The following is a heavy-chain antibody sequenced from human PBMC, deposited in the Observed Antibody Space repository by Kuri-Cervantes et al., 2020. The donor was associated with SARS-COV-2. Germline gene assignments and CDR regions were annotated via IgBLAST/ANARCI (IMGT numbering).Heavy chain of an antibody. CDR1: GGSISSTSYY. CDR2: IYYSGST. D-gene: IGHD2-2*01. V-gene: IGHV4-39*07. Sequence: ESLKISCTVSGGSISSTSYYWDWIRQPPGKGLEWIGSIYYSGSTNYNPSLKSRFTMSVETSKNELSLRLSSVTAADTAVYYCARDLPGLYYAMDVWGQGTTVTVSS. CDR3: ARDLPGLYYAMDV. J-gene: IGHJ6*02.